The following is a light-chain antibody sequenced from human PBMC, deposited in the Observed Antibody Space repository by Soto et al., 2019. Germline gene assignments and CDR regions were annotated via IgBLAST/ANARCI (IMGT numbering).Light chain of an antibody. CDR2: GTS. J-gene: IGKJ2*01. V-gene: IGKV1-39*01. Sequence: IQMTQSPSSLSASVGDRVTLTGRASHTIATYLNWYQQKAGRVPEVLIYGTSTLQPGVPSRFTGSGYGTDFTLTINNVQPEDFATYYCQQFYYYPHTFGQGTK. CDR3: QQFYYYPHT. CDR1: HTIATY.